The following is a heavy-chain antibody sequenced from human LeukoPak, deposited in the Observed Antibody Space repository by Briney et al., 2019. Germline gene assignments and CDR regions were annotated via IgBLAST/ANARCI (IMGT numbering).Heavy chain of an antibody. J-gene: IGHJ4*02. CDR1: GGSISSYY. D-gene: IGHD6-19*01. CDR2: IYSSGST. V-gene: IGHV4-4*07. Sequence: PSETLSLTCTVSGGSISSYYWSWIRQPAGKGLEWIGRIYSSGSTNYNPSLKSRVTMSVDTSKNQFSLKLSSVTAADTAVYYCARDLGGIAVAGTPFGIVGATLGDYWGQGTLVTVSS. CDR3: ARDLGGIAVAGTPFGIVGATLGDY.